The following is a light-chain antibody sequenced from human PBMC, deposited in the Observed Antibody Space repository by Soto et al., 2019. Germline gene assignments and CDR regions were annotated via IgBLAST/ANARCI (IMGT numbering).Light chain of an antibody. CDR2: DAS. CDR1: QSISSW. Sequence: DIQMTQSPSTLSASVGDRVTITCRASQSISSWLAWYQQKPGKAPNLLIYDASSLESGVPSRFSGSGSGTEFALTISSLQPDDFASYYCQQYYSYWTFGQGTKVDI. J-gene: IGKJ1*01. CDR3: QQYYSYWT. V-gene: IGKV1-5*01.